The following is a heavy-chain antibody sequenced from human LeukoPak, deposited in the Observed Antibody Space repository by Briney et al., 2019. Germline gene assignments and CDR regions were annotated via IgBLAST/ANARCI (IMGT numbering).Heavy chain of an antibody. D-gene: IGHD3-3*01. CDR2: IYYSGST. V-gene: IGHV4-31*03. J-gene: IGHJ4*02. Sequence: PSETLSLTCTVSGGSISSGGYYWSWLRQHPGTGLEWIGYIYYSGSTYYNPSLKSRVTISVDTSKNQFSLKLSSVTAADTAVYCCARESPIFGVVQWGQGTLVTVSS. CDR1: GGSISSGGYY. CDR3: ARESPIFGVVQ.